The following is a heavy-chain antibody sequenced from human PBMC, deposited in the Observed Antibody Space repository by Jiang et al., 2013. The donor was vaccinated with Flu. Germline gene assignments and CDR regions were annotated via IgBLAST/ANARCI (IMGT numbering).Heavy chain of an antibody. V-gene: IGHV3-49*03. CDR2: IRSKAYGGTT. CDR3: TRWIDSPVQYGDYGMDV. D-gene: IGHD4-17*01. J-gene: IGHJ6*02. CDR1: GFTFGDYA. Sequence: RLSCTASGFTFGDYAMSWFRQAPGKGLEWVGFIRSKAYGGTTEYAASVKGRFTISRDDSKSIAYLQVNSLRTEDAAVYYCTRWIDSPVQYGDYGMDVWGQGTTVTVSS.